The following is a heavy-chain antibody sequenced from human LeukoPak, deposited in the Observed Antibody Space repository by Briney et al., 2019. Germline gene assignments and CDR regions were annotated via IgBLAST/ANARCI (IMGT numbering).Heavy chain of an antibody. CDR3: AREEPGSYYYGSGSYYDY. CDR2: IYYSGST. Sequence: SETLSLTCAVSGGSISSGGYSWSWIRQPPGKGLEWIGYIYYSGSTYYNPSLKSRVTISVDTSKNQFSLKLSSVTAADTAVYYCAREEPGSYYYGSGSYYDYWGQGTLVTVSS. J-gene: IGHJ4*02. CDR1: GGSISSGGYS. V-gene: IGHV4-30-4*07. D-gene: IGHD3-10*01.